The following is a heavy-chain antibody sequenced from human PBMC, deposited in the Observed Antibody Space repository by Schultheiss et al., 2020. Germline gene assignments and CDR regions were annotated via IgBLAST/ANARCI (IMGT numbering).Heavy chain of an antibody. Sequence: GESLKISCAASGFTFSSYWMHWVRQAPGKGLVWVSRINSDGSSTSYADSVKGRFTISRDNAKNTLYLQMNSLRAEDTAVYYCARGGSSGWDYWGQGTLVTVSS. J-gene: IGHJ4*02. D-gene: IGHD6-19*01. V-gene: IGHV3-74*01. CDR3: ARGGSSGWDY. CDR1: GFTFSSYW. CDR2: INSDGSST.